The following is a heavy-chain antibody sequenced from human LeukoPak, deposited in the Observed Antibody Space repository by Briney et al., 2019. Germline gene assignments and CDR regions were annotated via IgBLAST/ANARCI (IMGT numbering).Heavy chain of an antibody. V-gene: IGHV3-15*01. CDR1: GFTFSSYW. CDR3: TRDLAF. CDR2: IKSKTDGGTT. Sequence: SGGSLRLSCAASGFTFSSYWMSWVRQAPGKGLEWVGRIKSKTDGGTTDYAAPVKGRFTISRDDSKNTLYLHMNSLKIEDTAVYYCTRDLAFWGQGTLVIVSS. J-gene: IGHJ4*02.